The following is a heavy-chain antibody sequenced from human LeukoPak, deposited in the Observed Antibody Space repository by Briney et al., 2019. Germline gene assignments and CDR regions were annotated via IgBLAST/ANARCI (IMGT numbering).Heavy chain of an antibody. CDR1: GFTFSSYA. D-gene: IGHD3-22*01. J-gene: IGHJ4*02. CDR2: ISYDGSNK. V-gene: IGHV3-30-3*01. Sequence: PGGSLRLSCAASGFTFSSYAMHWVRQAPGKGLEWVAVISYDGSNKYYADSVKGRFTISRDNSKNTLYLQMNSLRAEDTAVYYCARGYDSSGPFDYWGQGTLVTVSS. CDR3: ARGYDSSGPFDY.